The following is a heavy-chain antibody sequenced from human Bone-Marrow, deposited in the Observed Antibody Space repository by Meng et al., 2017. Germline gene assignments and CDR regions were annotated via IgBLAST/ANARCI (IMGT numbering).Heavy chain of an antibody. Sequence: SGPTLVKPTETLTLTCTVSGVSLSNAGMGLTWIRQPPGKALEWLAHAFSNDEKSYSTSLKSRLTISKDTAKIQVVLTMTNMDPMDTATYYCARISGGSGSDYWGQGTLVTVSS. CDR1: GVSLSNAGMG. V-gene: IGHV2-26*01. CDR2: AFSNDEK. J-gene: IGHJ4*02. CDR3: ARISGGSGSDY. D-gene: IGHD3-10*01.